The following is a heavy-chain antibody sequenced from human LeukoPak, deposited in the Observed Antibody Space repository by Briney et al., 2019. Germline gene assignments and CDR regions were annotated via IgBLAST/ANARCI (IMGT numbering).Heavy chain of an antibody. Sequence: GGSLRLSCAASGFTFSNYAMSWVRQAPGKGLEWVSSISGSGGSTHNADSVKGRFTISRDNSKSTLYLQFNSLRAEDTAVYYCAKDNRVRYFDYWGQGTLVTVSS. CDR3: AKDNRVRYFDY. CDR2: ISGSGGST. V-gene: IGHV3-23*01. CDR1: GFTFSNYA. J-gene: IGHJ4*02. D-gene: IGHD1-14*01.